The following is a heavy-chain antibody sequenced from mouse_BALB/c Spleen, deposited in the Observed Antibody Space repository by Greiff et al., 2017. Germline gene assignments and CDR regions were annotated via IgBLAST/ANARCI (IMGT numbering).Heavy chain of an antibody. CDR1: GYTFTSYW. Sequence: VQLVESGAELARPGASVKLSCKASGYTFTSYWMQWVKQRPGQGLEWIGAIYPGDGDTRYTQKFKGKATLTADKSSSTAYMQLSSLASEDSAVYYCAREGYEDAMDYWGQGTSVTVSS. CDR3: AREGYEDAMDY. V-gene: IGHV1-87*01. D-gene: IGHD2-3*01. J-gene: IGHJ4*01. CDR2: IYPGDGDT.